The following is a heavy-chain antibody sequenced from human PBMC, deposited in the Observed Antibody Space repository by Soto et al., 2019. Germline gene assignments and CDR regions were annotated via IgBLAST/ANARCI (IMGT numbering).Heavy chain of an antibody. D-gene: IGHD1-26*01. Sequence: EVQLLESGGDLVQPGGSLRLSCAASGFTFSTYAMNWVRQAPGKGLEWVSAISGHGDSTYYADSVKGRFTISRDNSKNTGYLQMNSLRAEDTAVYYCAKEYSYSRTQGFDIWGQGTMVIVSS. CDR1: GFTFSTYA. V-gene: IGHV3-23*01. J-gene: IGHJ3*02. CDR3: AKEYSYSRTQGFDI. CDR2: ISGHGDST.